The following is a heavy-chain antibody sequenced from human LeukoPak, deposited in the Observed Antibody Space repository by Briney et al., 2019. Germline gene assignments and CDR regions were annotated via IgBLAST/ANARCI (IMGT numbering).Heavy chain of an antibody. J-gene: IGHJ5*02. CDR2: IYTSGST. CDR3: ARLVYCSSTSCYTNWFDP. CDR1: GGSISSYY. D-gene: IGHD2-2*02. Sequence: SETLSLTCTVSGGSISSYYWSWLRQPAGKRLEWIGRIYTSGSTNYNPSLTSRVTMSVDTSKHQFSLKLSSVTAADTAVYYCARLVYCSSTSCYTNWFDPWGQGTLVTVSS. V-gene: IGHV4-4*07.